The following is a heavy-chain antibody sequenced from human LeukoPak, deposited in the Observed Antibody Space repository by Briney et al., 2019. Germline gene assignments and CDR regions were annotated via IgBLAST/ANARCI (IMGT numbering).Heavy chain of an antibody. CDR2: IKQDGSEK. D-gene: IGHD1-14*01. Sequence: GGSLRLSCAASGFTFSSYWMSWVRQAPGKGLEWVANIKQDGSEKYYVDSVKGRFTISRDNSKNTLYLQMNSLRVEDTAVYYCAKGTLVAFDIWGQGTMVTVSS. J-gene: IGHJ3*02. V-gene: IGHV3-7*03. CDR3: AKGTLVAFDI. CDR1: GFTFSSYW.